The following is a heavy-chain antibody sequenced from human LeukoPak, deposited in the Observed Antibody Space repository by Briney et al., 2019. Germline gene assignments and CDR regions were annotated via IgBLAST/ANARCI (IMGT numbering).Heavy chain of an antibody. D-gene: IGHD1-14*01. CDR3: ARAGGYYYGMDV. CDR2: IYHSGST. Sequence: SQTLSLTCAVSGGFISSGGYSWSWIRQPPGKGLEWIGYIYHSGSTYYNPSLKSRVTISVDRSKNQFSLKLSSVTAADTAVYYCARAGGYYYGMDVWGKGTTVTVSS. CDR1: GGFISSGGYS. V-gene: IGHV4-30-2*01. J-gene: IGHJ6*04.